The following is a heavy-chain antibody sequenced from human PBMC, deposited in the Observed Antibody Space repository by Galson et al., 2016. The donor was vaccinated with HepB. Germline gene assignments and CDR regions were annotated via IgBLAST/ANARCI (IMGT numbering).Heavy chain of an antibody. J-gene: IGHJ6*02. Sequence: ISNSGSSTKHADSVRGRFTISRDNAKNSLYLQMNSLRVEDTAVYYCARDGGFYDFRSGNYKNYFGMDVWGQGTTVTVSS. CDR3: ARDGGFYDFRSGNYKNYFGMDV. D-gene: IGHD3-3*01. CDR2: ISNSGSST. V-gene: IGHV3-11*06.